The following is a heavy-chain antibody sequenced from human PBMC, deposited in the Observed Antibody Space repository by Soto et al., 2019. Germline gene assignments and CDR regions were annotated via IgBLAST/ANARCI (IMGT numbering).Heavy chain of an antibody. V-gene: IGHV1-18*01. J-gene: IGHJ6*02. CDR3: ARDGADSPYYYYGMDV. CDR1: GYTFTSYG. Sequence: ASVKVSCKASGYTFTSYGISWVRQAPGQGLEWMEWISAYNGNTNYAQKLQGRVTMTTDTSTSTAYMELRSLRSDDTAVYYCARDGADSPYYYYGMDVWGQGTTVTVS. CDR2: ISAYNGNT. D-gene: IGHD1-26*01.